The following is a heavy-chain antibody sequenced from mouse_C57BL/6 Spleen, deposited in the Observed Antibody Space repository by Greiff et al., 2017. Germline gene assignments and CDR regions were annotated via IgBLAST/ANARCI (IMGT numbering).Heavy chain of an antibody. CDR1: GYAFSSSW. CDR3: ARENIGYFDY. Sequence: VQLQQSGPELVKPGASVKISCKASGYAFSSSWMNWVKQRPGKGLEWIGRIYPGDGDTNYNGKFKGKATLTADKSSSTAYMQLSSLTSEDSAVYFCARENIGYFDYWGQGTTLTVSS. CDR2: IYPGDGDT. D-gene: IGHD2-14*01. V-gene: IGHV1-82*01. J-gene: IGHJ2*01.